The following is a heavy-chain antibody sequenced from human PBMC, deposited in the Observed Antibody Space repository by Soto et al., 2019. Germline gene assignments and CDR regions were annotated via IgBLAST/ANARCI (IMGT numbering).Heavy chain of an antibody. D-gene: IGHD3-22*01. Sequence: PSETLSLTCTVSGGSISSGDYYWSWIRQHPGKGLEWIGYIYYSGSTYYNPSLKSRVTISVDTSKNQFSLKLSSVTAADTAVYYCARADRTLYDSSGYYHYWGQGTLVTVSS. CDR3: ARADRTLYDSSGYYHY. CDR2: IYYSGST. V-gene: IGHV4-31*03. J-gene: IGHJ4*02. CDR1: GGSISSGDYY.